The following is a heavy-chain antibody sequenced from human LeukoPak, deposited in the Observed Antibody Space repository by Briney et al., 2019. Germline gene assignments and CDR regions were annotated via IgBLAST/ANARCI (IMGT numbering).Heavy chain of an antibody. D-gene: IGHD5-18*01. CDR1: GYAFTGYY. CDR2: INPNSGGT. V-gene: IGHV1-2*02. J-gene: IGHJ4*02. Sequence: ASVKVSCKASGYAFTGYYMHWVRQAPGQGLEWMGWINPNSGGTNYAQKFQGRVTMTRDTSISTAYMELSRLRSDDTAVYYCAREYLGTAMVRKYYFDYWGQGTLVTVSS. CDR3: AREYLGTAMVRKYYFDY.